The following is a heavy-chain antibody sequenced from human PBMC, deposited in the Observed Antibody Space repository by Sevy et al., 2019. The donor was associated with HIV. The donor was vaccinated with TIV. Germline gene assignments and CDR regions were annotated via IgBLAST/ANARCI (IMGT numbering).Heavy chain of an antibody. D-gene: IGHD6-13*01. CDR2: VSGGSGGST. CDR3: AKRASSTWYFPSAEYFQH. Sequence: GGSLGLSCAATGFTFSTYAMSWVRQAPGKGLEWVSAVSGGSGGSTYYADSVKGRFTISRDNSKSTLYLQMNSLRAEDTAVYYCAKRASSTWYFPSAEYFQHWGQGTLVTVSS. V-gene: IGHV3-23*01. J-gene: IGHJ1*01. CDR1: GFTFSTYA.